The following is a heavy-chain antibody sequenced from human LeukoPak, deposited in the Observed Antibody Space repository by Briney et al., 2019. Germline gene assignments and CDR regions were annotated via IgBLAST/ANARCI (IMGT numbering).Heavy chain of an antibody. J-gene: IGHJ5*02. CDR1: GGTFSSYA. CDR2: IIPIFGTA. D-gene: IGHD3-16*01. Sequence: GASVKVSCKASGGTFSSYAISWVRQAPGQGLEWMGGIIPIFGTANYAQKFQGRVTITADESTSTAYMELSSLRSEDTAMYYCARSERLSLNWFDPWAREPWSPSPQ. CDR3: ARSERLSLNWFDP. V-gene: IGHV1-69*13.